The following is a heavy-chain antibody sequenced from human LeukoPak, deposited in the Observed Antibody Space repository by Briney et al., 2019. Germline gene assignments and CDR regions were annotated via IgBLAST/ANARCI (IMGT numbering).Heavy chain of an antibody. J-gene: IGHJ4*02. CDR3: ARWVIQSYYFNY. D-gene: IGHD5-18*01. V-gene: IGHV3-7*01. CDR2: IKQDGSEK. Sequence: GGSPRLSCAASGIIFSSYWMSWVRQAPGKGLEWVANIKQDGSEKYYVDSVKGRFTISRDNAKNSLYLQMNSLRAEDTAVYYCARWVIQSYYFNYWGQGTLVTVSS. CDR1: GIIFSSYW.